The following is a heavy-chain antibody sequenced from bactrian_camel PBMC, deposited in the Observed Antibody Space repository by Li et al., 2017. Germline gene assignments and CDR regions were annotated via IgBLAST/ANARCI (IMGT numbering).Heavy chain of an antibody. CDR2: IHLRGHFT. J-gene: IGHJ4*01. CDR3: AAGAFYTDYQHPSDFKY. V-gene: IGHV3-3*01. Sequence: HVQLVESGGGSVQAGGSLRLSCTASVDTSSSYSMAWFRQAPGKEREGVAAIHLRGHFTRYADSVAGRFTLAQDNAKKTLYLQMNDLKPEDTAMYYCAAGAFYTDYQHPSDFKYWGQGTQVTVS. CDR1: VDTSSSYS. D-gene: IGHD4*01.